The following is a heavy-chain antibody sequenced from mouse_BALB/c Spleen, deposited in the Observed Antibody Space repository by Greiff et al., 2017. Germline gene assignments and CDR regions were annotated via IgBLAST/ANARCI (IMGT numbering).Heavy chain of an antibody. Sequence: QVQLKQSGAELVKPGASVKLSCKASGYTFTSYYMYWVKQRPGQGLEWIGEINPSNGGTNFNEKFKSKATLTVDKSSSTAYMQLSSLTSEDSAVYYCTRRGFFDYWGQGTTVTVSS. V-gene: IGHV1S81*02. D-gene: IGHD3-1*01. CDR3: TRRGFFDY. J-gene: IGHJ2*01. CDR1: GYTFTSYY. CDR2: INPSNGGT.